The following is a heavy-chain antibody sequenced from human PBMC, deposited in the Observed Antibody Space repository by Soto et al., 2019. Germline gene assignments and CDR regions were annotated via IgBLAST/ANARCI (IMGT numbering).Heavy chain of an antibody. Sequence: SETLSLTCTVSGGSISSYYWSWIRQPPGKGLEWIGYIYYSGSTNYNPSLKSRVTISVDTSKNQFSLKLSSVTAADTAVYYCARHLYDSSGYYPPSYFDYWGQGTLVTVS. D-gene: IGHD3-22*01. V-gene: IGHV4-59*08. J-gene: IGHJ4*02. CDR1: GGSISSYY. CDR2: IYYSGST. CDR3: ARHLYDSSGYYPPSYFDY.